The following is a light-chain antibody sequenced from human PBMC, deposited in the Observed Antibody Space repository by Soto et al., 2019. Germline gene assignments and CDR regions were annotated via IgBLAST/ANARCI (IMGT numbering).Light chain of an antibody. Sequence: QSALTQPPSASGSPGQSVAISCTGTSSDIGAYNYVSWYQQHPGKAPKLMIYDVTTRPSGVPDRFSGSKSGNTASLTVSGLLAEDEADYYCSLYAGGNNVVFGGGTKVTV. CDR2: DVT. CDR1: SSDIGAYNY. V-gene: IGLV2-8*01. CDR3: SLYAGGNNVV. J-gene: IGLJ2*01.